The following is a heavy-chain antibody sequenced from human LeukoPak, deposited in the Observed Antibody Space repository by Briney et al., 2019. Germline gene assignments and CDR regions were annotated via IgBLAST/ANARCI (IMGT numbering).Heavy chain of an antibody. J-gene: IGHJ4*02. V-gene: IGHV4-34*01. D-gene: IGHD4-11*01. CDR3: ARATVTAEFHFDY. CDR2: INHSGST. Sequence: PSETLSLTCAVYGGSFSGYYWSWIRQPPGKGLEWIGEINHSGSTNYNPSLKSRVTISVDRSKNEFSLKLNSVTAADTAVYYCARATVTAEFHFDYWGRGTLVTVSS. CDR1: GGSFSGYY.